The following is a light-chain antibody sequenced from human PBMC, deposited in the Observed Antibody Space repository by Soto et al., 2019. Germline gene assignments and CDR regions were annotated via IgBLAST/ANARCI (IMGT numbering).Light chain of an antibody. J-gene: IGLJ2*01. CDR2: EVS. CDR3: SSYTGSSTL. CDR1: SSDVGGYNY. V-gene: IGLV2-14*01. Sequence: QSALTQPASVSGSPGQSLTISCTGTSSDVGGYNYVFWYQQHPGKAPKLMIYEVSNRPSGVSNRFSGSKSGNTASLTISGLQAEDEADYYCSSYTGSSTLCGGGTQLTVL.